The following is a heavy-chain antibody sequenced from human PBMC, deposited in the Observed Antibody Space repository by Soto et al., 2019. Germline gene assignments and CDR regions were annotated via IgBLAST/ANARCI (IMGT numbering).Heavy chain of an antibody. J-gene: IGHJ6*02. V-gene: IGHV3-23*01. Sequence: EVQLLESGGGLVQPGGSLRLSCTASGFAFMTYGMNWVRQAPGKGLEWVGNINDRGSNTVYADSVKGRFTISRDNSRNTLTLQMNTLRADDTAIYYCAKAAASAGNPGYYAMDVWGQGTTVTVSS. CDR1: GFAFMTYG. D-gene: IGHD6-13*01. CDR2: INDRGSNT. CDR3: AKAAASAGNPGYYAMDV.